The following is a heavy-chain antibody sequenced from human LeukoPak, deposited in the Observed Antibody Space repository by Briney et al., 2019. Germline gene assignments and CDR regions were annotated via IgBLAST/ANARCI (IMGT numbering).Heavy chain of an antibody. CDR3: ARVGSGIAAAGWYEVWYYLDY. CDR1: GFTFSSYS. Sequence: NPGGSLRLSCAASGFTFSSYSMNWVRQAPGKGLEWVSSISSSSSYIYYADSVKGRFTISRDNAKNSLYLQMNSLRAEDTAVYYCARVGSGIAAAGWYEVWYYLDYWGQGTLVTVSS. V-gene: IGHV3-21*01. CDR2: ISSSSSYI. J-gene: IGHJ4*02. D-gene: IGHD6-13*01.